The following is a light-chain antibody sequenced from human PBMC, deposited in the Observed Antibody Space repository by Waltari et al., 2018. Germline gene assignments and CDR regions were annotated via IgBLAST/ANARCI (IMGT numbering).Light chain of an antibody. CDR1: SSDVGNYNI. J-gene: IGLJ2*01. CDR2: EVS. CDR3: CSYAGSGSSVV. V-gene: IGLV2-23*02. Sequence: QSALTQPASVSGSPGQSTTISCTGTSSDVGNYNIVSWYQQHPGKAPKLIIYEVSQRPSGVSNRFSGSKSGTTASLTISGLQAEDEADFYCCSYAGSGSSVVFGGGTKLTVL.